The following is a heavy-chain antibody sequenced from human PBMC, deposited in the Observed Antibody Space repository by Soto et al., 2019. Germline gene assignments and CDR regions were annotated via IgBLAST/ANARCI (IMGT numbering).Heavy chain of an antibody. CDR1: GGTFSSHA. V-gene: IGHV1-69*01. D-gene: IGHD2-2*03. CDR2: IIPIFETA. J-gene: IGHJ5*02. Sequence: QVHLVQSGAEVTKAGSSVKVSCKASGGTFSSHAFSWVRQAPGQGLEWVGGIIPIFETANYAQEFQSRVTISAEETTKTGILELNTMRSDDTGLYFSAIGDMSSWIGNPWGPGTQVTVS. CDR3: AIGDMSSWIGNP.